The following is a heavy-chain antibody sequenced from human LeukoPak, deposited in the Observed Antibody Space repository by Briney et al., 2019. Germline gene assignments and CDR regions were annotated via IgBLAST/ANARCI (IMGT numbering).Heavy chain of an antibody. CDR3: ARDIAVAGTVDAFDI. J-gene: IGHJ3*02. V-gene: IGHV4-30-2*01. Sequence: SQTLSLTCTVSGGSISSGGYYWSWIRQPPGKGLEWIGYIYHSGSTYYNPSLKSRVTISVDRSKNQFSLKLSSVTAADTAVYYCARDIAVAGTVDAFDIWGQGTMVTVSS. CDR1: GGSISSGGYY. CDR2: IYHSGST. D-gene: IGHD6-19*01.